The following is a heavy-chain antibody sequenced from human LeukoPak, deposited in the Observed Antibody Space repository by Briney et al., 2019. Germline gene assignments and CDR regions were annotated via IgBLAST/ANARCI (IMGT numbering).Heavy chain of an antibody. D-gene: IGHD3-3*01. Sequence: GGSLRLSCAASGFTFSIYAMTWVRQPPGKGLEWVSAISGSGGSTYYADSVKGRFTISRDNSKNTLYLQMNSLRAEDTAVYYCAKTPLYDFWSGYYYFDYWGQGTLVTVSS. J-gene: IGHJ4*02. CDR2: ISGSGGST. V-gene: IGHV3-23*01. CDR3: AKTPLYDFWSGYYYFDY. CDR1: GFTFSIYA.